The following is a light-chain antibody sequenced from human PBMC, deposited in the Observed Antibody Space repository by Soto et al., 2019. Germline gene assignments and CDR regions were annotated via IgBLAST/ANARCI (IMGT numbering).Light chain of an antibody. CDR3: QQYVNWPLT. Sequence: EKVMTQSPATLSVSPGERATCSCRASQSVGSYLAWYQQKPGQAPRLLIYGASTRAAGIPARFSGSGSGTEFSLTISTLQSEDFGVYYCQQYVNWPLTFGGGTRVEIK. CDR2: GAS. V-gene: IGKV3-15*01. J-gene: IGKJ4*01. CDR1: QSVGSY.